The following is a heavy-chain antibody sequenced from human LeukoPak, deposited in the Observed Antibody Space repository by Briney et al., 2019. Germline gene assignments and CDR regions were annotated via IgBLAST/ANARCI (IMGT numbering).Heavy chain of an antibody. J-gene: IGHJ1*01. Sequence: GRSLTLSCAASGFIFNNYALHWVRQAPGKGLEWVAVISYDGSKIYYSDSVNGRFTISRDNSKNTLYLQMNSLRAEDTAVYYCARGGTTLGRIREYFPHWGQGTLVIVSS. CDR3: ARGGTTLGRIREYFPH. V-gene: IGHV3-30*04. CDR1: GFIFNNYA. D-gene: IGHD1-1*01. CDR2: ISYDGSKI.